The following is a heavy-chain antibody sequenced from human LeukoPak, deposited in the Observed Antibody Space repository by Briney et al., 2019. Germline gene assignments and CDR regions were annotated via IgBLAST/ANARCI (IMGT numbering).Heavy chain of an antibody. CDR1: GGTFSSYA. Sequence: SVKVSCKASGGTFSSYAISWVRQAPGQGLEWMGRIIPIFGIANYAQKFQGRVSITADKSTSTAYMELSSLRSEDTAVYYCARVSTQAPKDITIFGVVTYTHLDYGMDVWGQGTTVTVSS. J-gene: IGHJ6*02. D-gene: IGHD3-3*01. V-gene: IGHV1-69*04. CDR2: IIPIFGIA. CDR3: ARVSTQAPKDITIFGVVTYTHLDYGMDV.